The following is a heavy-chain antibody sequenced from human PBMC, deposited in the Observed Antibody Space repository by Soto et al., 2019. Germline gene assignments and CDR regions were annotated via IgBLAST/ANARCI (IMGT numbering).Heavy chain of an antibody. D-gene: IGHD6-19*01. J-gene: IGHJ6*04. CDR1: GFTFSNYW. CDR2: INSDGSST. CDR3: ARGNWAGSLGPDV. V-gene: IGHV3-74*01. Sequence: GGSLRLSCAASGFTFSNYWMHWVRQAPGKGLVWVSRINSDGSSTSYADSVKDRLTFSRDNAKNTLYLQMNSLRAEDTAAYYCARGNWAGSLGPDVWGKGTTVTVSS.